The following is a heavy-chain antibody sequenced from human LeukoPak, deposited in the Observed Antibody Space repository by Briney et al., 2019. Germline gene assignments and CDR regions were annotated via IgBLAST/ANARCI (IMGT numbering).Heavy chain of an antibody. V-gene: IGHV4-39*02. CDR2: IYYSGST. J-gene: IGHJ6*02. CDR1: GGSISSSSYY. CDR3: ARDDHVIAAANYYYYGMDV. D-gene: IGHD6-13*01. Sequence: SETLSLTCTVSGGSISSSSYYWGWIRQPPGKGLEWIGSIYYSGSTYYNPSLKSRVTISVDTSKNQFSLKLSSVTAADTAVYYCARDDHVIAAANYYYYGMDVWGQGTTVTVSS.